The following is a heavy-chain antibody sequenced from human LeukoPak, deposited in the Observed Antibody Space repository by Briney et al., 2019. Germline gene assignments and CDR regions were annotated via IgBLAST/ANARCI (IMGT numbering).Heavy chain of an antibody. J-gene: IGHJ4*02. CDR2: INPNSGAT. D-gene: IGHD3-10*01. CDR3: ASRYSNNN. Sequence: AASVKVSCKASGYIFSDYYMHWVRQAPGQGLEWMGWINPNSGATNYAQKFQGRVTMTRDTSISTAYMELSRLRSDDTAVYYCASRYSNNNWGQGTLVTVSS. CDR1: GYIFSDYY. V-gene: IGHV1-2*02.